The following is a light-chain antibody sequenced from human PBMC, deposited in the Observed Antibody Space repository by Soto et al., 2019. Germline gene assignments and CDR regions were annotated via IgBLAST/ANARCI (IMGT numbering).Light chain of an antibody. Sequence: DIQMTQSPSSLSPSVGDRVTITCRASRTISNYLNWYQQKPGKAPKLLIYDASNLETGVPSRFSGSGSGTDFTFTISSLQPEDIATYYCQQYDNLPLTFGGGTKVEIK. CDR1: RTISNY. CDR3: QQYDNLPLT. V-gene: IGKV1-33*01. J-gene: IGKJ4*01. CDR2: DAS.